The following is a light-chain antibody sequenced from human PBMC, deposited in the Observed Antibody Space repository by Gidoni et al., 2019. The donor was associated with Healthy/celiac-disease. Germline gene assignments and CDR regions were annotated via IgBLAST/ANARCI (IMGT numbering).Light chain of an antibody. Sequence: ILLPHSPSTLSLSPGERATLSCRASQSVSSYLAWYQQKPGQAPRLLIYDASNRATGIPARFSGSGSGTDFTLTISSLEPEDFAVYYCQQRSNWPPMYTFGQGTKLEIK. CDR2: DAS. CDR1: QSVSSY. J-gene: IGKJ2*01. V-gene: IGKV3-11*01. CDR3: QQRSNWPPMYT.